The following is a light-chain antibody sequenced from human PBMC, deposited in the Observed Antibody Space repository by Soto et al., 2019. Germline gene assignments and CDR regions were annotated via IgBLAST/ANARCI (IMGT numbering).Light chain of an antibody. V-gene: IGKV3-20*01. Sequence: EIVLTQSPGTLSLSPGEKATVSCRASQRVGDTFLSWYQQKPGLAPRLLIYGVSNRATGIPDRFSGSGSWTDFILTISRLEPEDFALYYCGQFVSSPPRTFGQGTKVEIK. CDR1: QRVGDTF. CDR2: GVS. J-gene: IGKJ1*01. CDR3: GQFVSSPPRT.